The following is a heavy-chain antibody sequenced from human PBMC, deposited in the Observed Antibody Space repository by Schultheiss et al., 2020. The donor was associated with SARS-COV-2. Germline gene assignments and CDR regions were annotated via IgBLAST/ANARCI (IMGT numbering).Heavy chain of an antibody. CDR3: ARAPMVRGVNEGKGGDYYYYGMDV. D-gene: IGHD3-10*01. J-gene: IGHJ6*02. CDR2: IYYSGST. V-gene: IGHV4-59*08. Sequence: SETLSLTCTVSGGSLSGYYWSWIRQPPGKGLSYIGDIYYSGSTNYNPSLKSRVTISVDTSKNEFSLKLSSVTAADTAVYYCARAPMVRGVNEGKGGDYYYYGMDVWGQGTTVTVSS. CDR1: GGSLSGYY.